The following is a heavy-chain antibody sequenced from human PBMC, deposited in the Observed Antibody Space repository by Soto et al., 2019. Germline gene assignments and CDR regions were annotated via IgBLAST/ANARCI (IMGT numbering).Heavy chain of an antibody. J-gene: IGHJ4*02. V-gene: IGHV3-48*01. D-gene: IGHD1-26*01. CDR3: VRLVGVLGDYYLEY. Sequence: SGGSLRLSCKASGFTFSSYSMNWVRQAPGKGLEWVSYISYSSGNIYYADSVKGRFTISRDNAENSLFLQMNSLKAEDTAVYCCVRLVGVLGDYYLEYWGPGTLVTVSS. CDR1: GFTFSSYS. CDR2: ISYSSGNI.